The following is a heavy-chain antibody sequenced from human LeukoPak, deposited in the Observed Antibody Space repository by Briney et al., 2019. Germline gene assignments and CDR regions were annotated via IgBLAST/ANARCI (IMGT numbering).Heavy chain of an antibody. CDR3: ARESSGWPYNWFDP. J-gene: IGHJ5*02. CDR1: GFTFSHYG. D-gene: IGHD6-19*01. Sequence: GGSLRLSCAASGFTFSHYGMHWVRQAPGKGLEWVAVISYDGSNKYYIDSVKGRFIISRDNSKNTLYLQMNSVRTEDTAVYYCARESSGWPYNWFDPWGQGTLVTVSS. CDR2: ISYDGSNK. V-gene: IGHV3-30*03.